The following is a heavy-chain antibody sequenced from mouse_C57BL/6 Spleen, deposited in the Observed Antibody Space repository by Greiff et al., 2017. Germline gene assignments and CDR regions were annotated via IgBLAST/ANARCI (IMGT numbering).Heavy chain of an antibody. D-gene: IGHD2-14*01. Sequence: VQLQQSGPELVRPGASVKLSCKASGYTFTDDYIYWVKQRRGQSLEWIGRINPESGSTNYNQKFKGKTTMTAETSTSPAYMQLSGLTSEDSAVYCCAREEGTHYAMDYWGQGTTVTVSS. V-gene: IGHV1-76*01. J-gene: IGHJ4*01. CDR3: AREEGTHYAMDY. CDR1: GYTFTDDY. CDR2: INPESGST.